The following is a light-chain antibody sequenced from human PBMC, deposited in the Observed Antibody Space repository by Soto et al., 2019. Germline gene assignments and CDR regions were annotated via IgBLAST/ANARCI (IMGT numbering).Light chain of an antibody. J-gene: IGKJ2*01. V-gene: IGKV3-15*01. Sequence: EIVLTQSPATLSVSPGERVTLSCRASQSVGTRLAWYQQRPGQAPRLLIYGASTRATGIPARFSGSGSDTQFRLTISSLQSEDFVVYYCQQYNNWPPYTFGQGTKLEIK. CDR3: QQYNNWPPYT. CDR2: GAS. CDR1: QSVGTR.